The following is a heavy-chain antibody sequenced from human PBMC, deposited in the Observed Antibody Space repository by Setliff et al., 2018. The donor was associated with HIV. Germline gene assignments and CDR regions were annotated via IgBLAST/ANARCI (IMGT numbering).Heavy chain of an antibody. CDR3: AGTLWFEESASYDAFDI. J-gene: IGHJ3*02. CDR1: GGSFSDYF. CDR2: IRPSGGT. D-gene: IGHD3-10*01. Sequence: SETLSLTCAVYGGSFSDYFWTWIRQPPGKGLGWIGKIRPSGGTNYNPSLKSRVTISVDSSKNQFSLKLSSVTAADTAVYFCAGTLWFEESASYDAFDIWGQGTMVTVSS. V-gene: IGHV4-34*01.